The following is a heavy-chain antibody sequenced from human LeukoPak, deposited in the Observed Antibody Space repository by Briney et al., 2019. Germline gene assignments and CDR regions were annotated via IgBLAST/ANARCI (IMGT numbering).Heavy chain of an antibody. D-gene: IGHD5-18*01. V-gene: IGHV4-31*03. CDR2: IYYSGST. J-gene: IGHJ4*02. Sequence: SETLSLTCTVSGGSISSGGYYWSWIRQHPGKGLEWIGYIYYSGSTYYNPSLKSRVTISVDTSKNQFSLKLSSVTAADTAVYYRARATPEFTAMVFDYWGQGTLVTVSS. CDR1: GGSISSGGYY. CDR3: ARATPEFTAMVFDY.